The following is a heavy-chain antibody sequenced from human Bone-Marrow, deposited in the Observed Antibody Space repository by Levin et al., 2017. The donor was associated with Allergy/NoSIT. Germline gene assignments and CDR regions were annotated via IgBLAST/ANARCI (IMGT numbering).Heavy chain of an antibody. Sequence: SETLSLTCTVSGGSISSSSYYWGWIRQPPGKGLEWIGSIYYSGSTYYNPSLKSRVTISVDTSKNQFSLKLSSVTAADTAVYYCARGPWGSLYYYYGMDVWGQGTTVTVSS. V-gene: IGHV4-39*01. CDR1: GGSISSSSYY. CDR3: ARGPWGSLYYYYGMDV. CDR2: IYYSGST. D-gene: IGHD7-27*01. J-gene: IGHJ6*02.